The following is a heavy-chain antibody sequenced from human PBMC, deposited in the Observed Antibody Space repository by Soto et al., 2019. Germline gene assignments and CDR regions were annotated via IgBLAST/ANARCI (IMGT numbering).Heavy chain of an antibody. Sequence: QVQLVQSGAEVKKPGASVKVSCKASGYTFTTYGMSWVRQAPGQGLDWMGWISTYNGNTKYAERHQGRVTMTTDTTTSTAYMELRSLRSDDTAVYYCARGPRDYYDNSGNYFLDYWGQGTLVTVSS. D-gene: IGHD3-22*01. J-gene: IGHJ1*01. CDR3: ARGPRDYYDNSGNYFLDY. CDR2: ISTYNGNT. V-gene: IGHV1-18*01. CDR1: GYTFTTYG.